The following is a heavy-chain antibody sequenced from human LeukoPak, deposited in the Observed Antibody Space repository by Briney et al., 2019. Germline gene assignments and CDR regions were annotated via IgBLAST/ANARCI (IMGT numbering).Heavy chain of an antibody. Sequence: ASVKVSCKASGGTFSSYAISWVRQAPGQGLEWMGGIIPIFGTANYAQKFQGRVTITADKSTSTAYMELSSLRSEDTAVYYCARDPISSSWYGGDYYYYMDVWGKGTTVTVSS. CDR3: ARDPISSSWYGGDYYYYMDV. CDR1: GGTFSSYA. D-gene: IGHD6-13*01. J-gene: IGHJ6*03. V-gene: IGHV1-69*06. CDR2: IIPIFGTA.